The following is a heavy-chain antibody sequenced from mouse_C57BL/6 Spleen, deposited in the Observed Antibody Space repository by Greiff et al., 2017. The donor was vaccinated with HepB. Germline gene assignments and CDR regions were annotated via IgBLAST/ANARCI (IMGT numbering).Heavy chain of an antibody. D-gene: IGHD4-1*01. CDR3: VSGTGSWFAY. CDR1: GFSFNTYA. CDR2: IRSKSNNYAT. V-gene: IGHV10-1*01. Sequence: EVQGVESGGGLVQPKGSLKLSCAASGFSFNTYAMNWVRQAPGKGLEWVARIRSKSNNYATYYADSVKDRFTISRDDSESMLYLQMNNLKTEDTAMYYCVSGTGSWFAYWGQGTLVTVSA. J-gene: IGHJ3*01.